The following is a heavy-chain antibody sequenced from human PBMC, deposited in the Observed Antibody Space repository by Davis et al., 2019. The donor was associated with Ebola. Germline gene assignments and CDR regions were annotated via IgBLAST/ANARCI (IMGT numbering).Heavy chain of an antibody. D-gene: IGHD5-12*01. Sequence: PGGSLRLSCAASGFTFSSYWMSWVRQAPGKGLEWVANIKQDGSEKYYVDSVKGRFTISRDNAKNSLYLQMNSLRAEDTAVYYCAREGYSGYDPLDYWGQGTLVTVSS. CDR3: AREGYSGYDPLDY. V-gene: IGHV3-7*01. CDR2: IKQDGSEK. CDR1: GFTFSSYW. J-gene: IGHJ4*02.